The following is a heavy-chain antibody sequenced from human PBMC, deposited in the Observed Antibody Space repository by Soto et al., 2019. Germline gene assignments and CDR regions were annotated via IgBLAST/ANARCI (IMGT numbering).Heavy chain of an antibody. Sequence: QITLKESGPTLVKPTQTLTLTCTFSGFSLSTSGVGVGWIRQPPGKALEWLALIYWDDDKRYSPSLKSRLTTIKDTSKNQGVLTMTNMDPVDTATYYCAHEVRHYDFWSGYGNYYYYMDVWGKGTTVTVSS. V-gene: IGHV2-5*02. CDR1: GFSLSTSGVG. CDR2: IYWDDDK. CDR3: AHEVRHYDFWSGYGNYYYYMDV. J-gene: IGHJ6*03. D-gene: IGHD3-3*01.